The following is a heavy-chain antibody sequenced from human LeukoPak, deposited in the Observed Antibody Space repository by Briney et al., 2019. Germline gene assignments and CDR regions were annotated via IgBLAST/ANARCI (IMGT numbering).Heavy chain of an antibody. J-gene: IGHJ4*02. CDR1: GFTFSSYG. D-gene: IGHD3-22*01. CDR3: AKGAFDYYDSSGYTLDY. Sequence: GRSLRLSCAASGFTFSSYGMHWVRQAPGKGLEWVAVISYDGSNKYYADSVKGRFTISRDNSKNTLYLQMNSLRAEDTAVYYCAKGAFDYYDSSGYTLDYWGQGTLVTVSS. CDR2: ISYDGSNK. V-gene: IGHV3-30*18.